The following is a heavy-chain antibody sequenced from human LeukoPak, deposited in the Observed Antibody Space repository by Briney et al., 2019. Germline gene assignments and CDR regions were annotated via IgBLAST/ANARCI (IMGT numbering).Heavy chain of an antibody. CDR2: IYYSGST. CDR3: ASGSSWYVLDY. CDR1: GGSISSSSYY. V-gene: IGHV4-61*01. D-gene: IGHD6-13*01. J-gene: IGHJ4*02. Sequence: SETLSLTCTVSGGSISSSSYYWSWIRQPPGKGLEWIGYIYYSGSTNYNPSLKSRVTISVDTSKNQFSLKLSSVTAADTAVYYCASGSSWYVLDYWGQGTLVTVSS.